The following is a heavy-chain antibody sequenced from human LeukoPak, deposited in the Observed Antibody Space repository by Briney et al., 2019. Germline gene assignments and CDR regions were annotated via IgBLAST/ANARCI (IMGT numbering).Heavy chain of an antibody. J-gene: IGHJ5*02. CDR2: RNPSSGNT. CDR3: VRAAQEGRDSLTGVQTGNWFDP. CDR1: GYNFTSYD. Sequence: ASVKVSCKTSGYNFTSYDSNWVRQPTGQGPEWMGWRNPSSGNTRYAQNFQGRLDLTRNIALPTAYMEPSNLTSEDTATYYCVRAAQEGRDSLTGVQTGNWFDPWGQGTLVTVSS. V-gene: IGHV1-8*01. D-gene: IGHD3-9*01.